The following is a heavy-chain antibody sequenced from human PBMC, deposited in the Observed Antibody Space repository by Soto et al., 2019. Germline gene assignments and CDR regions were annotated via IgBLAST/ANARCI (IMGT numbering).Heavy chain of an antibody. CDR2: INAGNGNT. CDR1: GYTFTSYA. Sequence: ASVKVSCKASGYTFTSYAMHWVRQAPGQRLEWMGWINAGNGNTKYSQKFQGRVTITRDTSASTAYMGLSSLRSEDTAVYYCARELELGNDAFDIWGQGTMVTVSS. J-gene: IGHJ3*02. CDR3: ARELELGNDAFDI. D-gene: IGHD1-7*01. V-gene: IGHV1-3*01.